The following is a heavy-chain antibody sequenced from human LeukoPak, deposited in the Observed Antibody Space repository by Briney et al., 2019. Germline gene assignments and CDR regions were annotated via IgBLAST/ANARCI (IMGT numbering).Heavy chain of an antibody. CDR1: GFTFNNAW. Sequence: GGSLGLSCAASGFTFNNAWLSWVRQAPGKGLEWLGRIKSKTDGETADYATPVKGRFTISRDDSINTLYLQVNSLKTDDTAVYYCAIRNRFTGSLETWGEGAPVTVSS. V-gene: IGHV3-15*01. CDR2: IKSKTDGETA. CDR3: AIRNRFTGSLET. J-gene: IGHJ5*02. D-gene: IGHD2/OR15-2a*01.